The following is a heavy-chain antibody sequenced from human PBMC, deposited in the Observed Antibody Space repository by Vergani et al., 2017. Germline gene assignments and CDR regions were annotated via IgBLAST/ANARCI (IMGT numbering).Heavy chain of an antibody. J-gene: IGHJ6*02. CDR3: AKASPRNSGYDYLYCCHAMDV. V-gene: IGHV3-23*01. CDR1: GFTFNHYA. Sequence: EVQLLESGGDLVQPGGSLRLSCAASGFTFNHYAMNWVRQAPGKGLEWVSGISGSGGSTYYAGSVKGRFTISRDSSKNTLYLQMNSLSAGDTAVYYCAKASPRNSGYDYLYCCHAMDVSGRGATVADSS. CDR2: ISGSGGST. D-gene: IGHD5-12*01.